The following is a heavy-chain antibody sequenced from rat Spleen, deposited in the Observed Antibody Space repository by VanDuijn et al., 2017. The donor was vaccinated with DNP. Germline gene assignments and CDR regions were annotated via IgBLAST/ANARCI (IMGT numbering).Heavy chain of an antibody. CDR2: VNSAGST. V-gene: IGHV3-3*01. CDR1: GYPITRSYR. D-gene: IGHD1-4*01. J-gene: IGHJ4*01. CDR3: ARWPGYNPPYAMDA. Sequence: EEQLQESGPGLVRPSQSLSLTCSVTGYPITRSYRWNWIRKFPGNKLEWMGSVNSAGSTNYNPSLKSRISITRDTSKNQLFLQVNSVTTEDTATYYCARWPGYNPPYAMDAWGQGTSVTVSA.